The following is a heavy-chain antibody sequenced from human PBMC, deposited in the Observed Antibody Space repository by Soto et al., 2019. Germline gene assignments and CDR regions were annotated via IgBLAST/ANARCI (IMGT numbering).Heavy chain of an antibody. V-gene: IGHV4-4*09. J-gene: IGHJ4*02. Sequence: SETLFLTCTVSGGSISSYYWSWIRQHPGRGLEWIGYIDSVGVAFYNASIRSRATIKVDTSKNQFSLDLTSVTPADTAVYFCARSPPRGTDYWGQETLVTVSS. CDR3: ARSPPRGTDY. CDR1: GGSISSYY. D-gene: IGHD3-16*01. CDR2: IDSVGVA.